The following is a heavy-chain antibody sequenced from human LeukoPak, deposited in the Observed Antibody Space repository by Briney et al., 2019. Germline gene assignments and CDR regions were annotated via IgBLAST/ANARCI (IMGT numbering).Heavy chain of an antibody. V-gene: IGHV4-39*01. Sequence: PSETLSLTCTVSDDSISSSAYYWGWIRQPPGKGLEWIGSIYYSGSTYYNPSLKSRVTISVDTPKNQFSLKLSSVTAADTAVYYCARHPDYYDSSGYYGNFDYWGQGTLVTVSS. CDR3: ARHPDYYDSSGYYGNFDY. CDR2: IYYSGST. D-gene: IGHD3-22*01. J-gene: IGHJ4*02. CDR1: DDSISSSAYY.